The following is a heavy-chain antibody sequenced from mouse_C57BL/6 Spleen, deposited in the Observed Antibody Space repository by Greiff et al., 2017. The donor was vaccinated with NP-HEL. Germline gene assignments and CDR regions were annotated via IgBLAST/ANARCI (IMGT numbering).Heavy chain of an antibody. CDR1: GYTFTSYW. V-gene: IGHV1-55*01. J-gene: IGHJ4*01. CDR3: ARAAPYYSNYCYAMDY. CDR2: IYPGSGST. Sequence: QVQLQQPGAELVKPGASVKMSCKASGYTFTSYWITWVKQRPGQGLEWIGDIYPGSGSTNYNEKFKSKATLTVDTSSSTAYMQLSSLTSEDSAVYYCARAAPYYSNYCYAMDYWGQGTSVTVSS. D-gene: IGHD2-5*01.